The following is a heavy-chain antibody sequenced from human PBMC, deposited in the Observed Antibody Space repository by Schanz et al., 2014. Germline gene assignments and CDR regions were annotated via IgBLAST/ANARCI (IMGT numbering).Heavy chain of an antibody. D-gene: IGHD1-26*01. CDR2: IKLDGSEK. J-gene: IGHJ4*02. CDR1: GFTFSGYW. V-gene: IGHV3-7*01. CDR3: AKYGTGKGVSFEY. Sequence: EVQLVESGGGLVQPGGSLRLSCAASGFTFSGYWMSWVRRAAGEGMVWVANIKLDGSEKHYVDSVKGRFTISRDNAKNSLYLQMNSLTAEDTAVYYCAKYGTGKGVSFEYWGQGTLVTVSS.